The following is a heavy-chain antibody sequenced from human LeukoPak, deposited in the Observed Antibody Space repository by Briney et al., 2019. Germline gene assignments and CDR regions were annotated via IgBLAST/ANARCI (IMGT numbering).Heavy chain of an antibody. CDR2: IFHRGIA. CDR1: GVSLSNNW. V-gene: IGHV4-4*02. J-gene: IGHJ6*03. D-gene: IGHD3-16*02. Sequence: PSETLSLSCAVSGVSLSNNWWSWVRQSPGMGLEWIGQIFHRGIANYNPSPKSRVTMSIDKSKNQLYLEMNSVTAADTAVYYCARVMGASWFFYLVVWGKGTTVTVSS. CDR3: ARVMGASWFFYLVV.